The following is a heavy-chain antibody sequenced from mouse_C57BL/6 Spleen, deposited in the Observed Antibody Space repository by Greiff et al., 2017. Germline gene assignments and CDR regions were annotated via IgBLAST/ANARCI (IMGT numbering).Heavy chain of an antibody. D-gene: IGHD2-3*01. CDR2: ISSGSSTI. CDR1: GFTFSDYG. V-gene: IGHV5-17*01. J-gene: IGHJ2*01. Sequence: EVKLMESGGGLVKPGGSLKLSCAASGFTFSDYGMHWVRQAPEKGLEWVAYISSGSSTIYYAATVKGRFTISRDNAKNTLLLQMTSLRSEDTAMYYCGRHGDGYFDYWGQGTTLTVSS. CDR3: GRHGDGYFDY.